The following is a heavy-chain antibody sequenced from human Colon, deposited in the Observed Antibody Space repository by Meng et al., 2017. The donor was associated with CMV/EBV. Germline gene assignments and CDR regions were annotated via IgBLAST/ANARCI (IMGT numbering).Heavy chain of an antibody. CDR2: YYGGTT. CDR1: GFTLSAFA. CDR3: AKGLNSGSRYNAIDI. D-gene: IGHD3-22*01. V-gene: IGHV3-23*01. J-gene: IGHJ3*02. Sequence: GGSLRLSCAASGFTLSAFAMGWVRQAPGKGLEWVSSVYYGGTTHYADSVKGRFTISRDTSMDTLYLQLNNLRVEDTAVYYCAKGLNSGSRYNAIDILGQGTVVTVSS.